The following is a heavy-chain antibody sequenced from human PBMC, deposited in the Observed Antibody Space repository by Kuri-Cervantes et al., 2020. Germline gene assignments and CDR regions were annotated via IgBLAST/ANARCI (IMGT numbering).Heavy chain of an antibody. Sequence: ASVKVSCKASGYTFTNYCMHWVRQAPGQGLEWMGIINTSGGATSYAQKFQGRVTMTSDTSTTTVYMELSSLRSEDTAVYYCARAKYSSGHDYWGQGTLVTVSS. CDR1: GYTFTNYC. D-gene: IGHD6-19*01. J-gene: IGHJ4*02. CDR3: ARAKYSSGHDY. CDR2: INTSGGAT. V-gene: IGHV1-46*01.